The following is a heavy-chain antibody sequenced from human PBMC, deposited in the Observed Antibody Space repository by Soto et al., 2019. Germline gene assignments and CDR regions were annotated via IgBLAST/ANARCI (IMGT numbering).Heavy chain of an antibody. CDR3: ARVGSSSKNYYDSSGSFSPI. CDR1: GYTFTSYA. CDR2: INPIIGKA. Sequence: GASVKVSCKASGYTFTSYAMHWVRQAPGQRLEWMGGINPIIGKAKYAQKFQGRVTITADESTSTAYMELSSLRSEDTAVYYCARVGSSSKNYYDSSGSFSPIWGQGTMVTVS. D-gene: IGHD3-22*01. J-gene: IGHJ3*02. V-gene: IGHV1-69*13.